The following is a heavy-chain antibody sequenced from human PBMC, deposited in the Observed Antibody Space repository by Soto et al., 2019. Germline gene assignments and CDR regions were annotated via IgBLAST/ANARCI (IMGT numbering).Heavy chain of an antibody. CDR2: ISDDGRT. CDR3: SRDHSSGGYDY. Sequence: GGSLRLSCVASGFSVDNIFMSWVRQAPGKGLQWVSTISDDGRTYYADSVKGRFSLSRDKSRNTLYLQMNRLRVEDTAVYYCSRDHSSGGYDYRGQGSLVTVSS. D-gene: IGHD2-8*02. J-gene: IGHJ4*02. CDR1: GFSVDNIF. V-gene: IGHV3-53*01.